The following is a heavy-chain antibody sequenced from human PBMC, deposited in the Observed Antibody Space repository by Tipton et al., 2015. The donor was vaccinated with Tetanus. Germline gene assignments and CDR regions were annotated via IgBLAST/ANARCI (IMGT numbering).Heavy chain of an antibody. J-gene: IGHJ4*02. CDR1: GFTFSSYW. Sequence: SLRLSCAASGFTFSSYWMNWVRQAPGKGLEWVANIKQDGSEKYYVDSVKGRFTISRDNAKNSLYLQMNSLRAEDTAVYYCARADYNLSKKGPFDSWGQGTLVIVSS. CDR3: ARADYNLSKKGPFDS. V-gene: IGHV3-7*03. D-gene: IGHD3-3*01. CDR2: IKQDGSEK.